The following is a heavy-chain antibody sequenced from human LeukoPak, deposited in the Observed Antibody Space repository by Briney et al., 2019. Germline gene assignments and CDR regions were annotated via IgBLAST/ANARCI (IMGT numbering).Heavy chain of an antibody. CDR2: INPNSGNT. D-gene: IGHD6-6*01. CDR3: ARGPYSSSSGLLTL. J-gene: IGHJ1*01. Sequence: ATVKVSCKASGYTFTSYDINWVRQATGQGLEWMGWINPNSGNTGYAQKFQGRVTITRNTSISTAYMELSSLRSEDTAVYYCARGPYSSSSGLLTLWGQGTLVTVSS. V-gene: IGHV1-8*03. CDR1: GYTFTSYD.